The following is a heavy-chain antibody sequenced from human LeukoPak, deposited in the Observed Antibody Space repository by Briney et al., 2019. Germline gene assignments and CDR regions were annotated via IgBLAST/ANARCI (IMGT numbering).Heavy chain of an antibody. V-gene: IGHV1-18*04. Sequence: ASVKVSCKASGYTFTGYYMHWVRQAPGQGLEWMGWISAYNGNTNYAQKLQGRVTMTTDTSTSTAYMELRSLRSDDTAVYYCARDWKQWDCSSTSCYSNWFDPWGQGTLVTVSS. D-gene: IGHD2-2*02. CDR3: ARDWKQWDCSSTSCYSNWFDP. CDR1: GYTFTGYY. J-gene: IGHJ5*02. CDR2: ISAYNGNT.